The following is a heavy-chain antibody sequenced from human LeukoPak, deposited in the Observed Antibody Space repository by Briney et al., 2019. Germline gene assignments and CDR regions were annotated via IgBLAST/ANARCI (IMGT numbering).Heavy chain of an antibody. CDR1: GYSITSGYY. CDR3: ARLAALRGFYYYMDV. D-gene: IGHD6-6*01. CDR2: IYHSGST. J-gene: IGHJ6*03. Sequence: SETLSLTCTVSGYSITSGYYWGWIRQPPGKGLEWIGNIYHSGSTYYSPSLRSRVTISVDTSKNQFYLRLSSVTAADTAMYYCARLAALRGFYYYMDVWGKGTTVTVSS. V-gene: IGHV4-38-2*02.